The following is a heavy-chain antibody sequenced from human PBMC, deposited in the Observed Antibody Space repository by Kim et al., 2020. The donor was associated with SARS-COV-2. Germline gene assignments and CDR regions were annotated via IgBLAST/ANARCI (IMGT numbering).Heavy chain of an antibody. J-gene: IGHJ4*02. CDR3: ARDTGTLTGYFQSGGFDY. Sequence: KDRFTISRNNAGNSLYLQMNSLRAEDTAVYYCARDTGTLTGYFQSGGFDYWGQGTLVTVSS. D-gene: IGHD3-9*01. V-gene: IGHV3-11*06.